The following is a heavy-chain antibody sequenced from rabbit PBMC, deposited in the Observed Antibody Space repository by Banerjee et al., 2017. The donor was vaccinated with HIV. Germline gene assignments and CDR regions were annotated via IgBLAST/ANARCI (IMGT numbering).Heavy chain of an antibody. V-gene: IGHV1S40*01. CDR2: IGVGSGTT. CDR1: GFSFSSGYD. CDR3: ARVNAGSSGYPYYFNL. D-gene: IGHD1-1*01. J-gene: IGHJ4*01. Sequence: QSLEESGGGLVKPGASLTLTCKASGFSFSSGYDMCWVRQAPGKGLEWIACIGVGSGTTYYASWAKGRFTISKTSSTTVTLQMTSLTAADTATYFCARVNAGSSGYPYYFNLWGPGTLVTVS.